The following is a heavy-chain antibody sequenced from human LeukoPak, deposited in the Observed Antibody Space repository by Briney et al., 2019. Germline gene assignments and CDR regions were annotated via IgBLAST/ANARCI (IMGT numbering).Heavy chain of an antibody. CDR3: AVIGYYDILTGYYDFDY. D-gene: IGHD3-9*01. J-gene: IGHJ4*02. CDR2: ISSSSSYI. V-gene: IGHV3-21*01. Sequence: GGSLRLSCAASGFTFSSYSMNWVRQAPGKGLEWVSSISSSSSYIYYADPVKGRFTISRDNAKNSLYLRMNSLRAEDTAVYYCAVIGYYDILTGYYDFDYWGQGTLVTVSS. CDR1: GFTFSSYS.